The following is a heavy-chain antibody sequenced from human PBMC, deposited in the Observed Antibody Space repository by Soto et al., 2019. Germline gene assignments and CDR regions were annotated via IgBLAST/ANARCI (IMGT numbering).Heavy chain of an antibody. CDR3: AHSRCGGDCLQSYSSHYYYGMDV. J-gene: IGHJ6*02. Sequence: QITLKESGPTLVRPTQTLTLTCTSSGFSLSTSGVGVGWIRQPPGKALEWLALNYWDDDKRYSPSLKSRLTITKDTSKNQVVLTMTNMDPVDTATYYCAHSRCGGDCLQSYSSHYYYGMDVWGQGTTVTVSS. CDR2: NYWDDDK. CDR1: GFSLSTSGVG. V-gene: IGHV2-5*02. D-gene: IGHD2-21*02.